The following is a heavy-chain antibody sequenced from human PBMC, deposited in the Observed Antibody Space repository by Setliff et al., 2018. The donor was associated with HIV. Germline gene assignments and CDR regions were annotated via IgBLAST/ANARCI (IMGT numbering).Heavy chain of an antibody. CDR2: VYDSGNT. Sequence: SETLSLTCAIPDQLISSGNYWGWIRQPPGRGLEWIGSVYDSGNTYYKPALESRAAISLDTSMNQFSLKLTSLTAADTAVYFCARDPHYYDRSGHYSWFYFDYWGQGTLVTVSS. D-gene: IGHD3-22*01. J-gene: IGHJ4*02. CDR1: DQLISSGNY. V-gene: IGHV4-38-2*02. CDR3: ARDPHYYDRSGHYSWFYFDY.